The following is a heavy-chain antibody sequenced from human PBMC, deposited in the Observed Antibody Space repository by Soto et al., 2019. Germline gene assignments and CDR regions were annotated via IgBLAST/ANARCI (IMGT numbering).Heavy chain of an antibody. CDR3: AKDPCSSWYCKYFEY. J-gene: IGHJ4*02. Sequence: EVQLLESGGGLVQAGESLRLSCVGSEFSFRTYAMNWDRQSPAKGLEWVSGITNHDGSTLYADSVRGRFTISRDNSKNTLYLPMNSLRAEDTAVYYCAKDPCSSWYCKYFEYWGQGTPVTVSS. CDR2: ITNHDGST. CDR1: EFSFRTYA. D-gene: IGHD6-13*01. V-gene: IGHV3-23*01.